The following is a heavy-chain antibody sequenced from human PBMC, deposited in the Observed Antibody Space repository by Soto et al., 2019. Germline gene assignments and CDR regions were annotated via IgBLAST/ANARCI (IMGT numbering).Heavy chain of an antibody. Sequence: EVQLVESGGGLVQPGGSLRLSCAASGFTFSSYWMHWVRQAPGKGLVWVSRINSDGSSTSYADSVKGRFTISRDNAKNTLYLQMNSLRAEDTAVYYCARGGSDFWSGETHEIDYWGQGTLVTVSS. J-gene: IGHJ4*02. V-gene: IGHV3-74*01. D-gene: IGHD3-3*01. CDR3: ARGGSDFWSGETHEIDY. CDR1: GFTFSSYW. CDR2: INSDGSST.